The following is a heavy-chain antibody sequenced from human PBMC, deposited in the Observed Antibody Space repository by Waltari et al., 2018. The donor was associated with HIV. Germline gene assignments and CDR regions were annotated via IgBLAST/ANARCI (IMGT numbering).Heavy chain of an antibody. D-gene: IGHD5-18*01. CDR3: AKGGTSGYTFGFGR. J-gene: IGHJ1*01. Sequence: EVQLVESGGGLVQPGGSLRLSCAASGFTFSSYWMHWVRQAPGKGLVGVSRINSDGGITSHADSVKGRFTISRDNARNTLYLQMNSLGAEDTAMYYCAKGGTSGYTFGFGRWGQGTLVTVSS. V-gene: IGHV3-74*01. CDR2: INSDGGIT. CDR1: GFTFSSYW.